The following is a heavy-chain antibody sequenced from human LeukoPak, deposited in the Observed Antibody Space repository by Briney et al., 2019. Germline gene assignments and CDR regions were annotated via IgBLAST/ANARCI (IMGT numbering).Heavy chain of an antibody. D-gene: IGHD4-17*01. V-gene: IGHV1-24*01. CDR1: GYSLTDLS. CDR2: FDPEDGEP. J-gene: IGHJ4*02. CDR3: GKSHGDYGLLDY. Sequence: ASVKVSCKDSGYSLTDLSLHWVRQAPGKGLEWRGGFDPEDGEPIYAQKFQGRLSMTEDTSKDTGYMELRTLRSEDTALYYCGKSHGDYGLLDYWGQGTLVTVSS.